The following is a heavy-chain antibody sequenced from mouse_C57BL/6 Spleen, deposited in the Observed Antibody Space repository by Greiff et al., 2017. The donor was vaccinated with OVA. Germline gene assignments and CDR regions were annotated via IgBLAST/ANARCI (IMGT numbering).Heavy chain of an antibody. D-gene: IGHD2-4*01. Sequence: QVQLQQPGAELVKPGASVKLSCKASGYTFTSYWITWVKQRPGQGLEWIGDIYPGSGSTNYNEKFKSKATLTVDTSSSTAYMQLSSLTSEDAAVYDCARGGLRRGWFAYWGQGTLVTVSA. V-gene: IGHV1-55*01. CDR1: GYTFTSYW. CDR2: IYPGSGST. CDR3: ARGGLRRGWFAY. J-gene: IGHJ3*01.